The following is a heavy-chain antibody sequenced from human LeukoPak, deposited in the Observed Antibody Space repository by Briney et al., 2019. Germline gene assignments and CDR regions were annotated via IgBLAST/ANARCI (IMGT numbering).Heavy chain of an antibody. CDR1: GGSISSGGYS. CDR3: ASGGFTDWFDP. D-gene: IGHD3-16*01. J-gene: IGHJ5*02. Sequence: PSQTLSLTCAVSGGSISSGGYSWSWIRQPPGKGLEWIGFIYHSGSTYYNPSLKSRVTISVDTSKNQFSLKLSSVTAADTAVYYCASGGFTDWFDPWGQGTLVTVSS. V-gene: IGHV4-30-2*01. CDR2: IYHSGST.